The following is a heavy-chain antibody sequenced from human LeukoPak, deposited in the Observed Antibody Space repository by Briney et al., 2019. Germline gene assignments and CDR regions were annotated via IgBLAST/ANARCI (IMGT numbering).Heavy chain of an antibody. V-gene: IGHV4-30-2*01. CDR2: IYHSGST. D-gene: IGHD3-9*01. CDR3: ARDSLEYDILTGYYRDKNYYYYYGMDV. CDR1: GGSVSSGGYY. Sequence: SETLSLTCTVSGGSVSSGGYYWNWIRQPPGKGLEWIGRIYHSGSTDYNPSLKSRVTISVDRSKNQFSLKLSSVTAADTAVYYCARDSLEYDILTGYYRDKNYYYYYGMDVWGQGTTVTVSS. J-gene: IGHJ6*02.